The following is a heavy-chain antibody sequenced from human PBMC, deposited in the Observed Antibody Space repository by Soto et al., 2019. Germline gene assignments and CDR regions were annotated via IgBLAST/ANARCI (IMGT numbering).Heavy chain of an antibody. CDR3: ATGQDYGEYLD. Sequence: EVQLVESGGGLVTPGGSLRLSCAASGFTFSTYNMNWVRQAPGKGLEWLSSITSTSSYTHYADSVKGRFTISRDNAKNSLYLQMNSLRAEDTAVYHCATGQDYGEYLDWAQGTLVTVSS. J-gene: IGHJ4*02. D-gene: IGHD4-17*01. CDR1: GFTFSTYN. CDR2: ITSTSSYT. V-gene: IGHV3-21*01.